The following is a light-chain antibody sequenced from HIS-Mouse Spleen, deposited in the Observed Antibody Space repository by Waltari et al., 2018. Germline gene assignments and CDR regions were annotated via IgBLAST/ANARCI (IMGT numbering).Light chain of an antibody. V-gene: IGLV3-21*03. Sequence: SYVLTQPPSVSVAPGKTARITCGGNNIGSKSVHWYQQKPGQAPVLVVYDDSDRPSGSPGRFSGSNSGTTATLTISRVEAGDEADYYCQLWDSSSDHRVFGGGTKLTVL. CDR2: DDS. CDR3: QLWDSSSDHRV. J-gene: IGLJ3*02. CDR1: NIGSKS.